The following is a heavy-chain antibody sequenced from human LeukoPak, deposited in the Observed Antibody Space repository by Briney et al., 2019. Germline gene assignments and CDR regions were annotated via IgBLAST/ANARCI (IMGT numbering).Heavy chain of an antibody. Sequence: GGSLRLSCSASGFTFSSSSMHWVRRAPGKGLVWVSRISSDGTSTNYADSVKGRFIISRDNAKNSLYLQMNSLRAEDTAVYYCARLGDYEGYWGQGTLVTVSS. D-gene: IGHD4-17*01. V-gene: IGHV3-74*01. CDR2: ISSDGTST. CDR3: ARLGDYEGY. J-gene: IGHJ4*02. CDR1: GFTFSSSS.